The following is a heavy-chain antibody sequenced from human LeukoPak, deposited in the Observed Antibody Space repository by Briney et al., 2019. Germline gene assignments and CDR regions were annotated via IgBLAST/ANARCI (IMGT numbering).Heavy chain of an antibody. D-gene: IGHD2-2*01. CDR1: GGSISSYY. CDR2: IYYSGST. V-gene: IGHV4-59*01. J-gene: IGHJ6*02. Sequence: PSETLSLTCTVSGGSISSYYWSWIRQPPGKGLEWIGYIYYSGSTNYNPSLKSRVTISVDTSKNQFPLKLSSVTAADTAVYYCARVSCSSTSCYYYYGMDVWGQGTTVTVSS. CDR3: ARVSCSSTSCYYYYGMDV.